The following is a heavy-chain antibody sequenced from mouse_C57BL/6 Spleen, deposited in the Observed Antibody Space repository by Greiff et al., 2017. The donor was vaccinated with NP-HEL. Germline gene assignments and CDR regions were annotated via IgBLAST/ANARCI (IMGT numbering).Heavy chain of an antibody. D-gene: IGHD1-1*01. CDR1: GYSFTDYY. CDR2: INPNYGTT. CDR3: ASWYGSSSYAMDY. Sequence: EVQLQQSGPELVKPGASVKISCKASGYSFTDYYMNWVKQSNGKSLEWIGVINPNYGTTSYNQKFKGKATLTVDQSSSTAYMQLNSLTSEDSAVYSCASWYGSSSYAMDYWGQGTSVTVSS. J-gene: IGHJ4*01. V-gene: IGHV1-39*01.